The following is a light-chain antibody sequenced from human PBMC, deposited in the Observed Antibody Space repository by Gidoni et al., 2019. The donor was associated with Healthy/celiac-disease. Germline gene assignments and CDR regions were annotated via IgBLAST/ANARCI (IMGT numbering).Light chain of an antibody. V-gene: IGLV3-19*01. CDR2: GKN. J-gene: IGLJ2*01. CDR3: NSRDSSGNHVV. Sequence: SSELTQDPAVSVAVGQTVRITCQGDSLRSYYASWYQQKPGQATVLVIYGKNNRPSGIPDRFSGSSSGNTASLTITGAQAEDEADYYCNSRDSSGNHVVFGGGTKLTVL. CDR1: SLRSYY.